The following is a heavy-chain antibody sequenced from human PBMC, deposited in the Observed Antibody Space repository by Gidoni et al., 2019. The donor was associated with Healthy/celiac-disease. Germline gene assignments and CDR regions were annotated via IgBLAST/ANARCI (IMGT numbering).Heavy chain of an antibody. J-gene: IGHJ5*02. CDR1: GGSLTSGDYY. V-gene: IGHV4-30-4*01. CDR3: ARDRGGYSYGYNWFDP. D-gene: IGHD5-18*01. CDR2: IYYSGST. Sequence: QVQLQESGPGLVKPSQTLSLTCTVSGGSLTSGDYYWSWIRQPPGKGLEWIWYIYYSGSTYYNPSLKSRVTISVDTSKNQFSLKLSSVTAADTAVYYCARDRGGYSYGYNWFDPWGQGTLVTVSS.